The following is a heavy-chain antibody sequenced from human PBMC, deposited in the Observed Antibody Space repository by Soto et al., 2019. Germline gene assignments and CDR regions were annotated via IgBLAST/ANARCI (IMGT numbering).Heavy chain of an antibody. CDR1: GGTFSSYA. J-gene: IGHJ6*02. Sequence: SVKVSCKASGGTFSSYAISWVRQAPGQGLEWMGGITPIFGTANYAQKFQGRVTITADESTSTAYMELSSLRSEDTAVYYCARSLWFGKSNYYYYGMDVWGQGTTVTVSS. CDR2: ITPIFGTA. D-gene: IGHD3-10*01. V-gene: IGHV1-69*13. CDR3: ARSLWFGKSNYYYYGMDV.